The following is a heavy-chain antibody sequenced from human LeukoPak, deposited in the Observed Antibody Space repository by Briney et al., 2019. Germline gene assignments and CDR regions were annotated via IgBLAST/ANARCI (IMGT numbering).Heavy chain of an antibody. V-gene: IGHV3-7*01. CDR3: ASHSYGYNH. J-gene: IGHJ5*02. D-gene: IGHD3-16*01. Sequence: GGSLRLSCAASGLIITSYWMSWVRQTPGKGLEWVANIKQDGSEKNYVDSVKGRFTIFRDNARNSLYLQMNSRRAEDTAVYYCASHSYGYNHWGQGTLVIVSS. CDR1: GLIITSYW. CDR2: IKQDGSEK.